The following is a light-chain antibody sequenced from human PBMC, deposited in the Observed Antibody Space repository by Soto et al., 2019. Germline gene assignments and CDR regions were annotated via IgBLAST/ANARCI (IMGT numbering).Light chain of an antibody. Sequence: DIPLTQSPSSLSASVGDRVTITCRASHGISTFLAWLQQKPGTAPKSLIYGASNLQSGVTSRFSGRGSGSAFTLTISSLQPEDAATYYCQQYNTYPVTFGQGTKVEIK. CDR3: QQYNTYPVT. J-gene: IGKJ1*01. CDR1: HGISTF. V-gene: IGKV1-16*01. CDR2: GAS.